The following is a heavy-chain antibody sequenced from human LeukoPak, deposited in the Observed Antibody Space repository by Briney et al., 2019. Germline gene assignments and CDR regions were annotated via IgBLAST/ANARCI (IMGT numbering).Heavy chain of an antibody. CDR1: GYTFTGYY. J-gene: IGHJ4*02. V-gene: IGHV1-2*02. CDR2: INPNSGGT. CDR3: ARVVEYYDSSGYGLDY. D-gene: IGHD3-22*01. Sequence: ASVKVSCKASGYTFTGYYMHWVRQAPGQGLEWMGWINPNSGGTNYAQKFQGRVTMTRDTSISTAYMELSRLRSDDTAVYYCARVVEYYDSSGYGLDYWGQGTLVTVSS.